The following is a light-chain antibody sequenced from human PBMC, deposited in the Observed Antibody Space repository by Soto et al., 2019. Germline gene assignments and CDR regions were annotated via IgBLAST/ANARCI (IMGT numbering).Light chain of an antibody. CDR1: QSVSSN. CDR2: AAS. Sequence: EIVMTQSPAALSVSPGERATLSCRASQSVSSNLAWYQQKPGRAPRLLIYAASTRATGVPARFSGSGSGTEFTLTISSLQSEDFAAYYCQQYNNWPRTFGQGTKVDI. CDR3: QQYNNWPRT. J-gene: IGKJ1*01. V-gene: IGKV3-15*01.